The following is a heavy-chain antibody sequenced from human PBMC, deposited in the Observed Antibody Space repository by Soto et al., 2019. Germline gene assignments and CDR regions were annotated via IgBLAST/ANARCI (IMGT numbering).Heavy chain of an antibody. J-gene: IGHJ6*02. CDR3: AKETYYYYGMDV. CDR1: GFTFSSST. Sequence: GSLRLSCAASGFTFSSSTMNWVRQAPGKGLEWVSAIIDSGGYTYYADSVRGRFTISRDNSKNTLYLQMNSLRAEDTALYYCAKETYYYYGMDVWGQGTTVTVSS. V-gene: IGHV3-23*01. CDR2: IIDSGGYT.